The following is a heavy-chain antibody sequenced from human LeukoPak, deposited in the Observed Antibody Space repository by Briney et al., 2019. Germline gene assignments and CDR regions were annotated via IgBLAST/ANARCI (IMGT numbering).Heavy chain of an antibody. CDR2: IDTDGSST. CDR3: VRASGDYWGQGDY. J-gene: IGHJ4*02. V-gene: IGHV3-74*01. D-gene: IGHD3-10*01. CDR1: GFTFSNHW. Sequence: GGSLRLSCAASGFTFSNHWMYWVRQGPGKGLVWISDIDTDGSSTNYADSVKGRFTISRDNAKNTLYLQMNSLGAADTAVYYCVRASGDYWGQGDYWGQGTLVTVYS.